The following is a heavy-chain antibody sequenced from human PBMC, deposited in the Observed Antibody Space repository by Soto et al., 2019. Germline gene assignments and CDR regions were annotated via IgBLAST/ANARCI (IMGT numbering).Heavy chain of an antibody. CDR2: IYYSGST. CDR3: ARVRDTGIAVAGEFDY. V-gene: IGHV4-59*01. D-gene: IGHD6-19*01. Sequence: SETLSLTCTVSGGSISSYYWSWIRQPPGKGLEWIGYIYYSGSTNYNPSLKSRVTISVDTSKNQFSLKLSSVTAADTAVYYCARVRDTGIAVAGEFDYWGQGTLVTVSS. J-gene: IGHJ4*02. CDR1: GGSISSYY.